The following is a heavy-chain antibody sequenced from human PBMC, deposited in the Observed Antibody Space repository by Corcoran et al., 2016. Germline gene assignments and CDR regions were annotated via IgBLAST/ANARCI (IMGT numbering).Heavy chain of an antibody. CDR3: ARVRLGYCSSTGCYYYYGMDV. J-gene: IGHJ6*02. V-gene: IGHV4-31*03. CDR1: GGSISSGGYY. Sequence: QVQLQESGPGLVKPSQTLSLTCTVSGGSISSGGYYWSWIRQHQGKGLEWIGYIYYSGSTYYNPSLKSRVTISVDTSKNQFSLKLSSVTAADTAVYYCARVRLGYCSSTGCYYYYGMDVWGQGTTVTVSS. D-gene: IGHD2-2*01. CDR2: IYYSGST.